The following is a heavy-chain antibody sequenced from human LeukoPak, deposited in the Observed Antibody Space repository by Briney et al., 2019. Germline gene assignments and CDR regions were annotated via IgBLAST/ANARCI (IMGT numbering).Heavy chain of an antibody. J-gene: IGHJ6*03. CDR1: GYTFTSYG. CDR2: ISAYNGNT. V-gene: IGHV1-18*01. CDR3: ARDPWGWSSRTYYSYYMDV. D-gene: IGHD3-16*01. Sequence: ASVKVSCKASGYTFTSYGISWVRQAPGQGLEWMGWISAYNGNTNYTQKLQVRVTMTTDTSTSTAYMEMRSLRSDDTAVYYCARDPWGWSSRTYYSYYMDVWGKGTTVTVSS.